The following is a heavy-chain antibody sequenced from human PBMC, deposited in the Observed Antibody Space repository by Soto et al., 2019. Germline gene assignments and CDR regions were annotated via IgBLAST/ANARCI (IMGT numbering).Heavy chain of an antibody. V-gene: IGHV3-74*01. CDR1: GFTFNTYW. Sequence: EVQQVESGGGLVQPGGSLRLSCAASGFTFNTYWMQWVRQAPGKGLVWVSRIKSDGSYTNYADSVKGRFTISRDNAKNTLFLQMNSLGAEDTAVYYCATGGSGYFTYWGQGTLVTVSS. J-gene: IGHJ4*02. CDR2: IKSDGSYT. CDR3: ATGGSGYFTY. D-gene: IGHD3-22*01.